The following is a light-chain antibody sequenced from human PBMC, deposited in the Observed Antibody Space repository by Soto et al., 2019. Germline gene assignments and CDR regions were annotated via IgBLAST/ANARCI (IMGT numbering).Light chain of an antibody. CDR3: EHYNSYST. Sequence: DIQMTQSPSTLSASVGDRVTITCRASQNIIVWLAWYQQKPGKAPNLLIYKASSLENVVPSRFSGSGSETEFTITISSLQPDDFATYYCEHYNSYSTFGQGTKVEIK. V-gene: IGKV1-5*03. CDR1: QNIIVW. J-gene: IGKJ1*01. CDR2: KAS.